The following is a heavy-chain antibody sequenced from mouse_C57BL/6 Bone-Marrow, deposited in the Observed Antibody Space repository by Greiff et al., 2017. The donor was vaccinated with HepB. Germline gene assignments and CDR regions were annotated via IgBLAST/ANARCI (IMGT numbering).Heavy chain of an antibody. J-gene: IGHJ3*01. CDR2: SRNKANDYTT. D-gene: IGHD2-1*01. Sequence: DVKLVESGGGLVQSGRSLRLSCATSGFTFSDFYMEWVRQAPGKGLEWIAASRNKANDYTTEYSASVKGRFIVSRDTSQSILYLQMNALRAEDTAIYYCARDDGNSSWFAYWGQGTLVTVSA. CDR3: ARDDGNSSWFAY. V-gene: IGHV7-1*01. CDR1: GFTFSDFY.